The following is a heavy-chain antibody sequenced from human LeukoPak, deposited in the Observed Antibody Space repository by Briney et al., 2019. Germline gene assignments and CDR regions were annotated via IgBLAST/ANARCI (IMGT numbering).Heavy chain of an antibody. V-gene: IGHV1-69*06. D-gene: IGHD3-9*01. CDR3: ARGGVQNSNYDILTGPIQY. CDR2: IIPIFGTA. J-gene: IGHJ4*02. CDR1: GGTFSSYA. Sequence: SVKVSCKASGGTFSSYAISWVRQAPGQGLEWMGGIIPIFGTANYAQKFQGRVTITGDKSTSTAYMELSSLRSEDTAVYYCARGGVQNSNYDILTGPIQYWGQGTLVTVSS.